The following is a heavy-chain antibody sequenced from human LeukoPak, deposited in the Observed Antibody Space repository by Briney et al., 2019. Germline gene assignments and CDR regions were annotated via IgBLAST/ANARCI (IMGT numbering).Heavy chain of an antibody. CDR3: VKGPGPTVNYYFDF. CDR2: ISTNGGTT. V-gene: IGHV3-64D*06. CDR1: GFSFSTYA. Sequence: GGSLRLSCSASGFSFSTYAMHWVRQAPGKGLEHVSAISTNGGTTYYAESSRGRFAISRDNSKNTLYLQMSSLRADDTAVYYCVKGPGPTVNYYFDFWGQGTLVTVSS. J-gene: IGHJ4*02. D-gene: IGHD4-17*01.